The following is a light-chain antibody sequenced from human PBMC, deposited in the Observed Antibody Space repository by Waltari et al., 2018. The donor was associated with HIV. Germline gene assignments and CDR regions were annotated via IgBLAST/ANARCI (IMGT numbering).Light chain of an antibody. V-gene: IGKV1-33*01. CDR2: DAS. CDR1: QDISNS. Sequence: DIQITHSPSSLSASVGDRVTITCQARQDISNSLNWYLQKPGTHPKLLIYDASNVETGVPSRFSGSGSGTDFTFTISSLQPEDIATYYCQQYDNLPPLTFGGGTKVEIK. J-gene: IGKJ4*01. CDR3: QQYDNLPPLT.